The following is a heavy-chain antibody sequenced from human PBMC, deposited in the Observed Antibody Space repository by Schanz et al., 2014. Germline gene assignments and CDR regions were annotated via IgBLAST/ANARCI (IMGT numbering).Heavy chain of an antibody. D-gene: IGHD3-10*01. Sequence: PGGSLRLSCAASGFTFSAYYMDWVRQAPGKGLVWVARINSVGSNTDYADSVTGRFTISRDNSKNTLYLQMNSLRPEDTAVYYCARGGFGEVSYFDYWGQGTLXTVSS. CDR1: GFTFSAYY. CDR3: ARGGFGEVSYFDY. J-gene: IGHJ4*02. V-gene: IGHV3-74*01. CDR2: INSVGSNT.